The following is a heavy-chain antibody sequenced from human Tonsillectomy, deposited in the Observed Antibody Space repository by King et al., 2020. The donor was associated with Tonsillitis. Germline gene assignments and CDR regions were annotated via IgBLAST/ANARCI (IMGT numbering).Heavy chain of an antibody. Sequence: VQLQESGPGLVKPSETLSLTCTVSGYSISSAYYWGWIRQPPGKGLEWIGSIYHSGSTYYNPSVKSRLTMSADTSKNQFSLKLSSVTAADTAVYYCARDSSSFDYWGQGTLVTVSS. CDR1: GYSISSAYY. J-gene: IGHJ4*02. V-gene: IGHV4-38-2*02. CDR2: IYHSGST. CDR3: ARDSSSFDY. D-gene: IGHD6-6*01.